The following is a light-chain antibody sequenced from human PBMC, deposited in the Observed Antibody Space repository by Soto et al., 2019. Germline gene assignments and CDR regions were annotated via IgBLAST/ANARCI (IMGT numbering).Light chain of an antibody. CDR3: QQLISSCT. J-gene: IGKJ4*01. V-gene: IGKV1-9*01. Sequence: DIQLTQSPSFLSASPGDRATITCRASQSINFYLAWYQHNPGQSPTLLIYAASTLPSGVPSRFSGSGSGTDFTLTISRVQPEDFASYCCQQLISSCTFGQGTKVEI. CDR1: QSINFY. CDR2: AAS.